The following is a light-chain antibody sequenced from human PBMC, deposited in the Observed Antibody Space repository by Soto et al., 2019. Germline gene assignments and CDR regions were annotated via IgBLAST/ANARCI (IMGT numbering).Light chain of an antibody. Sequence: DTQMTQSTSSLSASVGDRVTITCQASQGIAKYLHWYQQKPGKAPKLLIYHASNLQTGVPSRFSGSGSGTDFTFTISSLQPEDIATYYCQQSDNLPLTFGGGTKVEI. J-gene: IGKJ4*01. CDR1: QGIAKY. CDR3: QQSDNLPLT. CDR2: HAS. V-gene: IGKV1-33*01.